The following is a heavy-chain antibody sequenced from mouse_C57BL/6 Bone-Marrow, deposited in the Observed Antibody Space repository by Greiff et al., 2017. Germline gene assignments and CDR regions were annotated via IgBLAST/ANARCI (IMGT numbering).Heavy chain of an antibody. CDR2: IWGVGST. CDR1: GFSLTSYG. Sequence: VQLQQSGPGLVAPSQSLSITCTVSGFSLTSYGVDWVRQSPGKGLEWLGVIWGVGSTNYNSALKSRLSISKDNSKSHVFLKMNSLQTDDTAMYYCASITTVVAPNYFDDWGQGTTLTVSS. V-gene: IGHV2-6*01. D-gene: IGHD1-1*01. CDR3: ASITTVVAPNYFDD. J-gene: IGHJ2*01.